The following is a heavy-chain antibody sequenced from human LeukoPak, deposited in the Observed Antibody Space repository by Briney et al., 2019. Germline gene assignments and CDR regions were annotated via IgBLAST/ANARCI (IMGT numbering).Heavy chain of an antibody. V-gene: IGHV4-59*01. CDR3: ARGRGNPGVYYYGMDV. Sequence: KASETLSLTCTVSGGSISSYYWSWIRQPPGKGLEWIAYIYYSGSTNYNPSLNSRVTISVDTSKNQFSLKLSSVTAADTAVYYCARGRGNPGVYYYGMDVWGQGTTVTVSS. CDR2: IYYSGST. CDR1: GGSISSYY. J-gene: IGHJ6*02. D-gene: IGHD4-23*01.